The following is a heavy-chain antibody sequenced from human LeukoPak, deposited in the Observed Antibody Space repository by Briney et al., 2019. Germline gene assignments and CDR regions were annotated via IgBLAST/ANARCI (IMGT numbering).Heavy chain of an antibody. CDR2: IRYDGSNK. Sequence: GGSLRPSCAASGFTFSSYGMHWVRQAPGKGLEWVAFIRYDGSNKYYADSVKGRFTISRDNSKNTLYLQMNSLRAEDTAVYYCAKGKVTIFGVVIIRPNWFDPWGQGTLVTVSS. D-gene: IGHD3-3*01. CDR1: GFTFSSYG. CDR3: AKGKVTIFGVVIIRPNWFDP. V-gene: IGHV3-30*02. J-gene: IGHJ5*02.